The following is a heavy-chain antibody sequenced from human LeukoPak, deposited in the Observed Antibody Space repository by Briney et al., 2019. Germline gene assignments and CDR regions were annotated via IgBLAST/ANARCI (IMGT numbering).Heavy chain of an antibody. Sequence: ASVKVSCKASGYTFTSYSMHWVRQAPGQRLEWMGWINAGNGNTQYSQKFQDRVTISRDTSASTGYMELSSLRSEDTAVYYCARDPCSGGSCYSNPFDIWGQGTMVTVSS. J-gene: IGHJ3*02. V-gene: IGHV1-3*01. D-gene: IGHD2-15*01. CDR1: GYTFTSYS. CDR2: INAGNGNT. CDR3: ARDPCSGGSCYSNPFDI.